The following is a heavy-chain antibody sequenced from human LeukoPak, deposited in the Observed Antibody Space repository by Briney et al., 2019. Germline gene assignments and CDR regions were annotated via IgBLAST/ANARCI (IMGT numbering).Heavy chain of an antibody. Sequence: SETLSLTCTVSGGSISDYYWSWIRQPPGKGLEWVAYIYYSGSTNHNPSLKSRVTMSVDASKNQFSLKLRSVTAADTAVYYCARGAAAFDYWGHGTLVTVSS. D-gene: IGHD6-13*01. V-gene: IGHV4-59*01. CDR2: IYYSGST. J-gene: IGHJ4*01. CDR1: GGSISDYY. CDR3: ARGAAAFDY.